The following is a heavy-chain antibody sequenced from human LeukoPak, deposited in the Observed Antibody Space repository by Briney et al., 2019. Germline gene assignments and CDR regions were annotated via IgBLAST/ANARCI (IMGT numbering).Heavy chain of an antibody. CDR1: GGSFSGYY. D-gene: IGHD1-14*01. Sequence: SETLSLTCAVYGGSFSGYYWSWIRQPPGKGLEWIGEINHSGSTNYNPFLKSRVTISVDTSKNQFSLKLSSVTAADTAVYYCASKRGTRNRIDYWGQGTLVTVSS. J-gene: IGHJ4*02. CDR3: ASKRGTRNRIDY. CDR2: INHSGST. V-gene: IGHV4-34*01.